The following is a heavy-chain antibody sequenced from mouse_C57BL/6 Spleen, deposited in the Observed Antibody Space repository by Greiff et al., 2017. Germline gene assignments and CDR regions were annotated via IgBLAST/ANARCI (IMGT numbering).Heavy chain of an antibody. CDR3: STSHYYGSSANWYYDD. J-gene: IGHJ1*03. Sequence: VQLQQSGAELVRPGASVSLSCTVSGFYITDDYMHWVKQRPEQGLEWIGWIVPENGDTEYASLLPGQAIITADTSSNTAYLQRNSLTSEDTAVYDGSTSHYYGSSANWYYDDWGKGTTVTVSA. CDR2: IVPENGDT. CDR1: GFYITDDY. V-gene: IGHV14-4*01. D-gene: IGHD1-1*01.